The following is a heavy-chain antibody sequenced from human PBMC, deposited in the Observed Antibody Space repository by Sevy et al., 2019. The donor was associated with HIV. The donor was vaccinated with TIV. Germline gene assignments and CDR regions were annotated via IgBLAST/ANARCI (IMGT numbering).Heavy chain of an antibody. Sequence: GGSLRLSCAASGFPFSSYAMHWVRQAPGKGLEWVAVISYDGSNKYYADSVKGRFTISRDNSKNTLYLQMNSLRAEDTAVYYCARANWGNYFDYWGQGTLVTVSS. D-gene: IGHD7-27*01. V-gene: IGHV3-30-3*01. CDR1: GFPFSSYA. CDR3: ARANWGNYFDY. CDR2: ISYDGSNK. J-gene: IGHJ4*02.